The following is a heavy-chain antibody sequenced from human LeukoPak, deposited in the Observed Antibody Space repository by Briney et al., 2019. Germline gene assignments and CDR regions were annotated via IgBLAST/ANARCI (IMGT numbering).Heavy chain of an antibody. J-gene: IGHJ4*02. CDR2: IYASGGT. CDR1: GISISGYK. Sequence: AGTLSLTCTVSGISISGYKWSWIRPPPGKGLEWVSRIYASGGTNYNPSLKGRGTSLADKTRAQTFLMLSSVTAADTAVYYCARGIVGATASDYWGQGTVVTASS. D-gene: IGHD1-26*01. V-gene: IGHV4-4*07. CDR3: ARGIVGATASDY.